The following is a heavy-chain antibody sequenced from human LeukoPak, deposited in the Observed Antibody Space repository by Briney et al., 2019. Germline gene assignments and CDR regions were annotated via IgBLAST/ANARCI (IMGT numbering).Heavy chain of an antibody. CDR1: GFTFDNYA. CDR3: AKGVRVMIVATSDFDY. J-gene: IGHJ4*02. V-gene: IGHV3-23*01. CDR2: ISGSGDGT. D-gene: IGHD5-12*01. Sequence: GGSLRLSCTASGFTFDNYAMIWVRQASGKGLEWVSVISGSGDGTDSADSVRGRFTISRDNSKNTLYLEMSSLRVEDTAVYHCAKGVRVMIVATSDFDYWGQGTLVTVSS.